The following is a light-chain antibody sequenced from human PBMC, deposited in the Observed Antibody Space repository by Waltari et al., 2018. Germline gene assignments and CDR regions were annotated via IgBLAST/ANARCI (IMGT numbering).Light chain of an antibody. V-gene: IGKV2-30*02. Sequence: DVVMTQSPLSLPVTLGQPASISSSASERFLHTDGNTYFHWVQQSPGKSPSLLINMVSLGESVTPTRLRGSVSGTDCTLKISRLEAEDVGIYYCMQSTRSPPWTFVQGTKVEIK. CDR1: ERFLHTDGNTY. CDR3: MQSTRSPPWT. CDR2: MVS. J-gene: IGKJ1*01.